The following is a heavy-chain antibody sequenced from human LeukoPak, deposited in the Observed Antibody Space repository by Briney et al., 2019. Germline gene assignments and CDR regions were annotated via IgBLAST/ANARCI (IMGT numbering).Heavy chain of an antibody. CDR1: GFTFDDYG. J-gene: IGHJ4*02. V-gene: IGHV3-20*04. CDR3: ARALQWLVQSPLKY. D-gene: IGHD6-19*01. CDR2: INWSGDST. Sequence: GGSLRLSCAASGFTFDDYGMSWVRQAPGKGLEWISGINWSGDSTGYADSVKGRFTISRDNAKNSLYLQMNSLRAEDTAVYYCARALQWLVQSPLKYWGQGTLVTVSS.